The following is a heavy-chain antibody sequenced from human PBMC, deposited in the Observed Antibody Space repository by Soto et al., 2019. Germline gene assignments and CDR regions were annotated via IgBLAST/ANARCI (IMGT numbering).Heavy chain of an antibody. J-gene: IGHJ5*02. D-gene: IGHD3-10*01. CDR1: GDSISNSNYY. V-gene: IGHV4-39*01. Sequence: QLQLQESGPGLVKPSETLSLTCTISGDSISNSNYYWGWIRQPPGKGLEWIGSIYYSGSTYYTPSLKSRVTISVDTFRNQFSLKLRSVTAGDTAVYHCARTGYGSGRTWVDPWGQVTLVTVSS. CDR3: ARTGYGSGRTWVDP. CDR2: IYYSGST.